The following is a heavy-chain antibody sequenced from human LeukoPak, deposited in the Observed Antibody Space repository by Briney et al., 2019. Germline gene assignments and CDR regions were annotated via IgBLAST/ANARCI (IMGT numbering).Heavy chain of an antibody. CDR2: ISAYNGNT. CDR1: GYTFTSYG. CDR3: ASNGVRSTSCA. D-gene: IGHD2-2*01. J-gene: IGHJ4*02. Sequence: ASVKVSCKASGYTFTSYGISWVRQAPGQGLEWMGWISAYNGNTNYAQKFQGRVTITTDESTSTAYMELSSLRSEDTAVYYCASNGVRSTSCAWGQGTLVTVSS. V-gene: IGHV1-18*01.